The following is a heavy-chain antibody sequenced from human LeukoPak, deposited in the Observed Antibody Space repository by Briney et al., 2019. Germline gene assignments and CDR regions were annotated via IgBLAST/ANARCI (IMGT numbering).Heavy chain of an antibody. J-gene: IGHJ4*02. D-gene: IGHD2-15*01. CDR3: AGVVVVAAFDY. V-gene: IGHV4-38-2*02. CDR2: IYHSGST. CDR1: GYSISSGYY. Sequence: PSETLSLTCTVSGYSISSGYYWGWIRQPPGKGLEWIGSIYHSGSTYYNPSLKSRVTISVDTSKNQFSLKLSSVTAADTAVYYCAGVVVVAAFDYWGQGTLVTVSS.